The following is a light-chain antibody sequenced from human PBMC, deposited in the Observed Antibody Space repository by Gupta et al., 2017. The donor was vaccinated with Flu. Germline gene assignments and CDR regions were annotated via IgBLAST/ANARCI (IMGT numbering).Light chain of an antibody. CDR3: QQYGSSHT. V-gene: IGKV3-20*01. CDR1: QSVSSSY. J-gene: IGKJ2*01. CDR2: GAS. Sequence: PGALSSSPGERATLSCRASQSVSSSYLAGYQQKPGQAPRLLIYGASSRATGIPDRFSGSGSGTDFTLTSSRLEPEDFAVYYCQQYGSSHTFGQGTKLEIK.